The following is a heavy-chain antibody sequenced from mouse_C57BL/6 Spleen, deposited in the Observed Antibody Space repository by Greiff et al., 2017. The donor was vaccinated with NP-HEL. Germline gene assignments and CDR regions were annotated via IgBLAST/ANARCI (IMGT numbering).Heavy chain of an antibody. J-gene: IGHJ3*01. Sequence: VKLVESGPGLVAPSQSLSITCTVSGFSLTSYGVDWVRQSPGKGLEWLGVIWGVGSTNYNSALKSRLSVSKDNSKSQVFLKMNSLQTDDTAMYYCASVSGSFAYWGQGTLVTVSA. CDR3: ASVSGSFAY. V-gene: IGHV2-6*01. CDR1: GFSLTSYG. CDR2: IWGVGST.